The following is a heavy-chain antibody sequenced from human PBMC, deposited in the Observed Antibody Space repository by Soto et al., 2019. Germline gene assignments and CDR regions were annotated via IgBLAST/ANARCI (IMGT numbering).Heavy chain of an antibody. CDR1: GGSFSGYY. CDR3: ARGRVRYCSSTSCYIGYYYYGMDV. D-gene: IGHD2-2*02. CDR2: INHSGST. V-gene: IGHV4-34*01. Sequence: QVQLQQWGAGLLKPSETLSLTCAVYGGSFSGYYWSWIRQPPGKGLEWIGEINHSGSTNYNPSLKSRVTISVDTSKNQFSLKLSSVTAADMAVYYCARGRVRYCSSTSCYIGYYYYGMDVWGQGTTVTVSS. J-gene: IGHJ6*02.